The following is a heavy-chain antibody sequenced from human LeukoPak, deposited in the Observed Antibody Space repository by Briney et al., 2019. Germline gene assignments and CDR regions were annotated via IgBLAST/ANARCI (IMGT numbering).Heavy chain of an antibody. CDR1: GGSISSYY. J-gene: IGHJ4*01. CDR3: ARYRAAGTSDY. CDR2: IYYSGST. V-gene: IGHV4-59*01. Sequence: SETLSLTCTVSGGSISSYYWSWIRQPPGKGLEWIGYIYYSGSTNYNPSLKSRVTISVGTSKNQFSLKLSSVTAADTAVYYCARYRAAGTSDYWRHCPLITNSS. D-gene: IGHD6-13*01.